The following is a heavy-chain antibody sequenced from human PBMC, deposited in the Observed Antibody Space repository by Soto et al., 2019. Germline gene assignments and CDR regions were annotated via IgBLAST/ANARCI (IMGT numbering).Heavy chain of an antibody. CDR1: GGSIDNSRSF. Sequence: SETLSLTCDVSGGSIDNSRSFWSWVRQPPGRGLELLGSIYHSGSTYYNPSLKSRVTISVDRSKNQFSLKLSSVTAADTAMYYCARVYGAYGMDVWGQGTTVTVSS. CDR2: IYHSGST. V-gene: IGHV4-30-2*01. CDR3: ARVYGAYGMDV. J-gene: IGHJ6*02. D-gene: IGHD3-10*01.